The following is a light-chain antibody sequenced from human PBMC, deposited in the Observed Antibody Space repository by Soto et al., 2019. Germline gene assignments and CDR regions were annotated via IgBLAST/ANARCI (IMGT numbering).Light chain of an antibody. J-gene: IGLJ3*02. V-gene: IGLV2-14*01. CDR1: GSDDVPYNY. Sequence: QSVLTQPASVSGSPGQSITISCTGAGSDDVPYNYVSWYQQHPGKAPKLMIYEVSNRPSGVSSRFSGSKSGNAASLTISGLQAEDEGDYYCSSYTSSYTWVFGGGTQLTVL. CDR2: EVS. CDR3: SSYTSSYTWV.